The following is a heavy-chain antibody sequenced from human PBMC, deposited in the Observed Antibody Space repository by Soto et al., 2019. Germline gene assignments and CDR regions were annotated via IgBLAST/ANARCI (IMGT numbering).Heavy chain of an antibody. CDR1: GYTFTSYT. CDR3: ARSSGSFYTLGH. V-gene: IGHV1-3*04. Sequence: QGQLVQSGAEVKKPGASVKVSCKASGYTFTSYTMHWVRQAPGQRPEWMGWINIAKGNTQYSQKLQGRVTFTRDTSASTAYMELSTLRSEDTAVYYCARSSGSFYTLGHWGQGTLVTVSS. J-gene: IGHJ4*02. CDR2: INIAKGNT. D-gene: IGHD3-10*01.